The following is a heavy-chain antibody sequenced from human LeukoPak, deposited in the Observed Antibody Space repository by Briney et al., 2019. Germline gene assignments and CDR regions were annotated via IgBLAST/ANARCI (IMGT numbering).Heavy chain of an antibody. Sequence: SVKVSCKASGGTFSSYAISWVRQAPGQGLEWMGGIIPIFGTANYAQQFQGRVTITTDESTSTAYLALNCVGSEDRAVYYCSGSEGYCSGGSIYANWFDPWGQGALVTVSS. CDR1: GGTFSSYA. V-gene: IGHV1-69*05. CDR2: IIPIFGTA. D-gene: IGHD2-15*01. CDR3: SGSEGYCSGGSIYANWFDP. J-gene: IGHJ5*02.